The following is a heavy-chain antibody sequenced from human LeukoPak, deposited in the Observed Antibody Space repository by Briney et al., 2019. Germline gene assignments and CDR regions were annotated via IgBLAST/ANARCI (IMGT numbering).Heavy chain of an antibody. CDR1: GFTFSSYA. CDR2: ISGNSGNT. CDR3: ATRVMIAITTRGAFHI. D-gene: IGHD3-16*01. J-gene: IGHJ3*02. V-gene: IGHV3-23*01. Sequence: GGSLRLSCAASGFTFSSYAMNWVRQAPGKGLEWVSGISGNSGNTYYAESVKGRFTISRDNSKKTLYLQMNSLRAEDTAMYCATRVMIAITTRGAFHIWGQGTMVTVPS.